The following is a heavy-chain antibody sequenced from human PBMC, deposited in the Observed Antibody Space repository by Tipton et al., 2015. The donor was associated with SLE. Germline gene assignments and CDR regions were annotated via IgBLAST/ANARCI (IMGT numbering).Heavy chain of an antibody. CDR1: GFSISSGYH. J-gene: IGHJ6*02. V-gene: IGHV4-59*01. D-gene: IGHD3-10*01. CDR2: ISYSGSI. CDR3: ARGGLDYYNGLDL. Sequence: TLSLTCAVSGFSISSGYHWGWIRQPPGKGLEWIGYISYSGSINYNPSPKSRVSISGDTSKNQFSLKLSSVTPADTAVYYCARGGLDYYNGLDLWGQGTTVTVSS.